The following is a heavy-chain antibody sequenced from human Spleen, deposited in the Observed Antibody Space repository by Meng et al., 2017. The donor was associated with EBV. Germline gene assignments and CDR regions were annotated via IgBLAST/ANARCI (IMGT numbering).Heavy chain of an antibody. V-gene: IGHV4-4*02. CDR1: GDSTSNNNW. CDR3: ARTESLAVAGSLGY. J-gene: IGHJ4*02. D-gene: IGHD6-19*01. CDR2: IYHGGST. Sequence: QVQLQEPGPGRVKPSGTLSFMCTVSGDSTSNNNWWSWVRQTPGKGLEWIAEIYHGGSTNYNPSLKSRVTISIDKSKNQFSLRLSSVTAADTAVYFCARTESLAVAGSLGYWGQGTLVTVSS.